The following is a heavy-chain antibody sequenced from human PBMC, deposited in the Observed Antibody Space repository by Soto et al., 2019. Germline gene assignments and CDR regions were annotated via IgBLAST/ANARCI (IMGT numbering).Heavy chain of an antibody. CDR3: ARDRGSGSVGMDV. CDR2: INPNSGGT. CDR1: GYTFTGYY. J-gene: IGHJ6*02. V-gene: IGHV1-2*04. D-gene: IGHD3-10*01. Sequence: QVQLVQSGAEVKKPGASVKVSCKASGYTFTGYYMHWVRQAPGQGLEWMGWINPNSGGTNYAQKFQGWVTMTRDTSISRAYMELSRVRSDDTAVYYCARDRGSGSVGMDVWGQGTTVTVSS.